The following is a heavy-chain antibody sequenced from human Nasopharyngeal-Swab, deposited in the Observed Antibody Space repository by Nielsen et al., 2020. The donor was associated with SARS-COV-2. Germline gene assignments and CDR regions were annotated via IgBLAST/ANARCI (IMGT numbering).Heavy chain of an antibody. CDR1: GFSFSVSS. CDR2: IRSKVNSYAT. V-gene: IGHV3-73*01. J-gene: IGHJ3*02. D-gene: IGHD1-26*01. Sequence: GGSLRLSCAASGFSFSVSSLNWVRQASGKGLEWVGRIRSKVNSYATTYGVSVKGRFTISRDDSKNTAYLQTNSLKTEDTAVYYCARVNPISGSYYDAIDIWGQGTMVTVSS. CDR3: ARVNPISGSYYDAIDI.